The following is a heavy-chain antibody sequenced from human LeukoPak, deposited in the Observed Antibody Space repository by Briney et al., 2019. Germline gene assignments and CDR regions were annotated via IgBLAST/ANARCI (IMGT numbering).Heavy chain of an antibody. CDR3: AREPYGSGSYGAFDI. CDR2: INWNGGST. D-gene: IGHD3-10*01. J-gene: IGHJ3*02. Sequence: GGSLRLSCAASGFTSDDYGMSWVRQAPGKGLEWVSGINWNGGSTGYADSVKGRFTISRDNAKNSLYLQMNSLRAEDTALYYCAREPYGSGSYGAFDIWGQGTMVTVSS. CDR1: GFTSDDYG. V-gene: IGHV3-20*04.